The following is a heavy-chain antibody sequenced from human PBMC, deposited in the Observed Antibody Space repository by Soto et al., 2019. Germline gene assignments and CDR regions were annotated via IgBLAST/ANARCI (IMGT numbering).Heavy chain of an antibody. J-gene: IGHJ4*02. V-gene: IGHV4-31*03. CDR3: ARDPGDGYNYDF. CDR2: MYNSGKT. CDR1: GDSLSSSGDY. Sequence: QVQLQESGPGLVEPSQALSLTCTVSGDSLSSSGDYWTWNRQYPGKGLEWIGYMYNSGKTYYNPSLTSRLTISVDTSKNQFSLKLTSVTAADTAVYYCARDPGDGYNYDFWCQGTLVTVSS. D-gene: IGHD5-12*01.